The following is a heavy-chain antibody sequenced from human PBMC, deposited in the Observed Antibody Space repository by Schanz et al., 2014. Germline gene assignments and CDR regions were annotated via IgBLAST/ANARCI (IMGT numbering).Heavy chain of an antibody. V-gene: IGHV4-31*03. CDR1: GDSISSGGYY. CDR3: ARDRGVGYLVRDI. CDR2: ISYSEST. D-gene: IGHD1-26*01. Sequence: QVQLQESGPGLLKPSQTLSLTCTVSGDSISSGGYYWSWIRQHPGKGLEWIGCISYSESTYFNPSLKSRVTISVDTAKIPISMNQSDATAADTAVNYCARDRGVGYLVRDIWGQGTLVTVSS. J-gene: IGHJ4*01.